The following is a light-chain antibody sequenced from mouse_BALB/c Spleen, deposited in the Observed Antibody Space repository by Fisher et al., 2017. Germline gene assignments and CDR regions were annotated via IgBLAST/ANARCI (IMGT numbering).Light chain of an antibody. CDR2: DTS. J-gene: IGKJ1*01. CDR3: QQWSSNPWT. CDR1: SSVSSSY. V-gene: IGKV4-79*01. Sequence: IVMTQSTAIMSASPGERVTMTCSASSSVSSSYLYWYQQKSGSSPKLWIYDTSKLASGVPGRFSGSGSGTSYSLTISSMEAEDAATYYCQQWSSNPWTFGGGTKLEIK.